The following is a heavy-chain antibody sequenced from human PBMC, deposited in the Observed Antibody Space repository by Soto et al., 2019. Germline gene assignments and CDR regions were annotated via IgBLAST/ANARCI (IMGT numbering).Heavy chain of an antibody. CDR1: GFSFSSYW. Sequence: GGSLRLSCAASGFSFSSYWMHWVRQAPGKVLVWVSRINSDGSSTNYADSVKGRFTISRDNAKNTLYLQMNSLRAEDTAVYFCARDLNRYYFAFWGQGSLVTVSS. J-gene: IGHJ4*02. V-gene: IGHV3-74*01. CDR2: INSDGSST. CDR3: ARDLNRYYFAF.